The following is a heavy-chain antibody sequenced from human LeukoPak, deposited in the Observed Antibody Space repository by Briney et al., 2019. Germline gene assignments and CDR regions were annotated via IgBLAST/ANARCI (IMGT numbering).Heavy chain of an antibody. J-gene: IGHJ4*02. D-gene: IGHD2-8*02. V-gene: IGHV1-18*01. CDR2: FSGYNGNT. Sequence: GASVKVSCKASGYTFTSYDISWVRQAPGQGLEWMGWFSGYNGNTNYAQKLQGRVTMTTNTSTSTAYMELRSLSSDDTAVYYCARGTDLFDYWGQGTLVTVSS. CDR3: ARGTDLFDY. CDR1: GYTFTSYD.